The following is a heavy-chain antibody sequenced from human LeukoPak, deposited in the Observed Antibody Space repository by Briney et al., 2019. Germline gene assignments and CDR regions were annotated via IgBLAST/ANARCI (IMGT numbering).Heavy chain of an antibody. CDR3: ARDFSYSYFDY. CDR1: RFIFSRSW. CDR2: IKQDGSEK. D-gene: IGHD5-12*01. J-gene: IGHJ4*02. V-gene: IGHV3-7*01. Sequence: HPGGSLRLSCAASRFIFSRSWMSWVRQAPGKGLEWVANIKQDGSEKYYVDSVKGRFTVSRDNAKNSLYLQMNSLRAEDTAVYYCARDFSYSYFDYWGQGTLVTVSS.